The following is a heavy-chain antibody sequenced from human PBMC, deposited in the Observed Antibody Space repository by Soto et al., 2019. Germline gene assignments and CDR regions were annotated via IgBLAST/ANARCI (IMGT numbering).Heavy chain of an antibody. CDR1: GYTFTSYG. D-gene: IGHD3-22*01. V-gene: IGHV1-18*01. Sequence: QVQLVQSGAEVKKPGASVKVSCKASGYTFTSYGISWVRQAPGQGLEWMGWISAYNGNTNYAQKLQGRVTMTTDPSTSTAYMELRSLRSDDTAVHYCARNGYYDSSGHDAFDIWGQGTMVTVSS. J-gene: IGHJ3*02. CDR2: ISAYNGNT. CDR3: ARNGYYDSSGHDAFDI.